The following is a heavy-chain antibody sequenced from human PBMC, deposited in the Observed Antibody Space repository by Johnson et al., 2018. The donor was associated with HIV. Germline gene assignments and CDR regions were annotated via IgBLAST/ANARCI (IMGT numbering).Heavy chain of an antibody. CDR3: ARDHIAAALGAFDI. CDR1: GFIFSSYD. CDR2: IGTAGDT. Sequence: VQLVESGGGVVQPGGSLRLSCAASGFIFSSYDMHWVRQATGRGLEWVSGIGTAGDTYYPGSVKGRFTISRENAKNSLYLQMNSLRAEDTAVYYCARDHIAAALGAFDIWGQGTMVTVSS. D-gene: IGHD6-13*01. V-gene: IGHV3-13*01. J-gene: IGHJ3*02.